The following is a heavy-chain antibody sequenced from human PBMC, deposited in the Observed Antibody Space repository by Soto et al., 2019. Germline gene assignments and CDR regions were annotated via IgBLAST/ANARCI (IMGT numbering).Heavy chain of an antibody. J-gene: IGHJ4*02. Sequence: GGSLRLSCAASGFTFSSYGMHWVRQAPGKGLEWVAVISYDGSNKYYADSVKGRFTISRDNSKNTLYLQMNSLRAEDTAVYYCAGPGGNYDILTGYYPLDYWGQGTLVTVSS. V-gene: IGHV3-30*03. CDR2: ISYDGSNK. CDR3: AGPGGNYDILTGYYPLDY. D-gene: IGHD3-9*01. CDR1: GFTFSSYG.